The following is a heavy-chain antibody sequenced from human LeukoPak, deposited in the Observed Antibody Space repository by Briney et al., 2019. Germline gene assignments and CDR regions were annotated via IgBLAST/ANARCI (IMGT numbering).Heavy chain of an antibody. J-gene: IGHJ4*02. CDR2: IIPIFGTA. CDR1: GGTFSSYA. Sequence: ASVKVSCKASGGTFSSYAISWVRQAPGQGLEWMGGIIPIFGTANYAQKFQGRVTITADESTSTACMELSSLRSEDTAVYYCASPGIVVVVAATQHPLWYWGQGTLVTVSS. CDR3: ASPGIVVVVAATQHPLWY. D-gene: IGHD2-15*01. V-gene: IGHV1-69*13.